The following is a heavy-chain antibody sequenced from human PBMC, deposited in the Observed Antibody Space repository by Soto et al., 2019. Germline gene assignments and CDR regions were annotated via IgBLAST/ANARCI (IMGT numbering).Heavy chain of an antibody. Sequence: SETLSLTCAVSRGSISSSNWWSWVRQPPGKGLEWIGEIYHSGSTNYNPSLKSRVTISVDKSKNQFSLKLSSVTAADTAVYYCARAAMGGSSWPFDYWGQGTLVTVS. CDR2: IYHSGST. V-gene: IGHV4-4*02. J-gene: IGHJ4*02. D-gene: IGHD6-13*01. CDR1: RGSISSSNW. CDR3: ARAAMGGSSWPFDY.